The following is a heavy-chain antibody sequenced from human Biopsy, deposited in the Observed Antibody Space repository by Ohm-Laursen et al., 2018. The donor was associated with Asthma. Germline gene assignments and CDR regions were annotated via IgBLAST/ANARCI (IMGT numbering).Heavy chain of an antibody. J-gene: IGHJ3*02. V-gene: IGHV3-30*01. CDR2: ISKDASTQ. D-gene: IGHD1-1*01. CDR1: GFSFSNFA. Sequence: SLRLSCAASGFSFSNFAIHWVRQAPGKGLEWVGVISKDASTQDYADSVKGRFTMARDNSKNTLDLQMNSLREEDTVVYYCVRDGTDDAFDIWGQGTVVSVSS. CDR3: VRDGTDDAFDI.